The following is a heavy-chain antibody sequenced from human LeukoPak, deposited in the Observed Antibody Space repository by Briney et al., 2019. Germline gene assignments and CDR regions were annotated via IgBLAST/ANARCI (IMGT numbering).Heavy chain of an antibody. CDR1: GFTFSSYA. Sequence: GGTLRLSCAASGFTFSSYAMSWVRQAPGKGLEWVSAISGSGGSTHYADSVKGRFTISRDNSKNTLYQQMNSLRAEDTAVYYCAKFDGVQLWLPYYYYYMDVWGKGTTVTVSS. V-gene: IGHV3-23*01. J-gene: IGHJ6*03. CDR2: ISGSGGST. CDR3: AKFDGVQLWLPYYYYYMDV. D-gene: IGHD5-18*01.